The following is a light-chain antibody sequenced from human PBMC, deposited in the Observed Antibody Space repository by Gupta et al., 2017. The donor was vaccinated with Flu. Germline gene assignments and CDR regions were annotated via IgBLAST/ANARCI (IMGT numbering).Light chain of an antibody. Sequence: QSVLTLPPSVSGPPGQRVTISCTGSSSNIGAGYGVHWYQPLPGTTPKLIIYGNSHRPSGVPDRFSGSKSGTSASLAITGLQAEDEADYYCQSYDNSLSGSLFGGGTKLTVL. V-gene: IGLV1-40*01. CDR2: GNS. CDR3: QSYDNSLSGSL. J-gene: IGLJ2*01. CDR1: SSNIGAGYG.